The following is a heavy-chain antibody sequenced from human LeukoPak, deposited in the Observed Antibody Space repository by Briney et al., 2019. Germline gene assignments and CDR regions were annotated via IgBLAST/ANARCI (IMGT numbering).Heavy chain of an antibody. Sequence: SGPTLVNPTQTLTLTCTFSGFALITSLMCVSWIRQPPGQALELLARIDWDEDKYYSTCRKTRLTISTDTSNNHVVLTMTNMDPVDTATYYCARILGVGGPDYWGQGTLVTVSS. V-gene: IGHV2-70*11. CDR3: ARILGVGGPDY. D-gene: IGHD3-10*01. CDR2: IDWDEDK. CDR1: GFALITSLMC. J-gene: IGHJ4*02.